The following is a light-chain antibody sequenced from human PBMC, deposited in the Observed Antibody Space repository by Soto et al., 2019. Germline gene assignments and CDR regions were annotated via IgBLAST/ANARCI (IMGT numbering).Light chain of an antibody. CDR2: KAS. CDR3: QQYNSSPLT. CDR1: QSIGAS. V-gene: IGKV1-5*03. Sequence: DIQMTQSPSTLYASVGDRVTITCRASQSIGASLAWFQQKPGKAPNLLIYKASSLESGVPSRFRGSGSGTEFTLTISTLQPDDFATYYCQQYNSSPLTFGGGTKVEIK. J-gene: IGKJ4*01.